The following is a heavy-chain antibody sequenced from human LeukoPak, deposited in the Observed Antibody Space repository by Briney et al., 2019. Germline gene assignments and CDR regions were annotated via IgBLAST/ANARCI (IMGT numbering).Heavy chain of an antibody. J-gene: IGHJ5*02. Sequence: SETLSLTCTVSGGSISSYNWGWIRQPAGKALEWIGRFYSTENTIYNPSLKSRVTMSGDTSKNQLSLKLNSVTVADTAIYYCARVIVATWDDDWFDPWGQGILVTVSS. V-gene: IGHV4-4*07. D-gene: IGHD1-1*01. CDR1: GGSISSYN. CDR3: ARVIVATWDDDWFDP. CDR2: FYSTENT.